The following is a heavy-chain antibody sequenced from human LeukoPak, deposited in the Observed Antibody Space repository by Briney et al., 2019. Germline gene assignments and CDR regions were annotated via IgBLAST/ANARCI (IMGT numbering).Heavy chain of an antibody. J-gene: IGHJ4*02. CDR1: GFTSSSYA. CDR2: ISYDGSNK. V-gene: IGHV3-30-3*01. CDR3: ASLYYYGSGSPN. Sequence: PGGSLRLSCAASGFTSSSYAMHWVRQAPGKGLEWVALISYDGSNKYYADSVKGRFTISRDNSKNTLYLQMNSLRAEDTAVYYCASLYYYGSGSPNWGQGTLVTVSS. D-gene: IGHD3-10*01.